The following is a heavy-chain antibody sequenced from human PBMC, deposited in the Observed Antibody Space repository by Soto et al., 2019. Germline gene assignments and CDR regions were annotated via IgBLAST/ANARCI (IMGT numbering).Heavy chain of an antibody. Sequence: SETLSLTCTVSGASISIGGYFWSWIRQHPGKGLEWIGHIYYNGSTYYNPSLKSRLTISVDTSKNEFSLRLTSVTAADTAVYFCATDEYFGSEIDFYYYAMDVWGQGTTATVSS. J-gene: IGHJ6*02. V-gene: IGHV4-31*03. D-gene: IGHD3-10*01. CDR1: GASISIGGYF. CDR2: IYYNGST. CDR3: ATDEYFGSEIDFYYYAMDV.